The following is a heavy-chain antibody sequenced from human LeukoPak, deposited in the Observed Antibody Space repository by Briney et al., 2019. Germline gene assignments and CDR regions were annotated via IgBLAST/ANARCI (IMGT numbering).Heavy chain of an antibody. Sequence: PGEALRLSCAASGFTFSSYAISWVRQAPGKGLEWVSAIICYGGSTYYADSVKGRFTISRDNSKNTLYLQINSLRAEDTAVYYCAKESPYSSGYYFTVLFDYWGQGTLVTLS. CDR2: IICYGGST. CDR1: GFTFSSYA. V-gene: IGHV3-23*01. CDR3: AKESPYSSGYYFTVLFDY. J-gene: IGHJ4*02. D-gene: IGHD3-22*01.